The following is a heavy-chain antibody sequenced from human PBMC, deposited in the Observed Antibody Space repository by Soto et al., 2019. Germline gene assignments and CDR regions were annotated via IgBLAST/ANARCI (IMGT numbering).Heavy chain of an antibody. CDR1: GFTFRSYS. J-gene: IGHJ4*02. Sequence: PGGSLRLSWAASGFTFRSYSMNWVRQAPGKGLEWISYISPSNNTIYYADSVKGRFTISRDNAKNSLFLQMNSLRDEDTAVYYCVKGGPRAGSEDYWGQGTLVTVSS. D-gene: IGHD3-10*01. CDR3: VKGGPRAGSEDY. CDR2: ISPSNNTI. V-gene: IGHV3-48*02.